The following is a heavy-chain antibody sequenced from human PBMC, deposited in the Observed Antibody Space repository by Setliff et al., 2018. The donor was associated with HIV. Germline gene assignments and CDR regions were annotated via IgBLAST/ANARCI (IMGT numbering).Heavy chain of an antibody. Sequence: LRLSCAASGFTFSSYAMSWVRQAPGKGLEWVSAISGSGGSTYYADSVKGRFTISRDNSKNTLYLQMNSLRAEDTAVYYCAKDSSPLGVVVRGFGYFDYWGQGTLVTVSS. CDR1: GFTFSSYA. CDR2: ISGSGGST. D-gene: IGHD3-22*01. V-gene: IGHV3-23*01. J-gene: IGHJ4*02. CDR3: AKDSSPLGVVVRGFGYFDY.